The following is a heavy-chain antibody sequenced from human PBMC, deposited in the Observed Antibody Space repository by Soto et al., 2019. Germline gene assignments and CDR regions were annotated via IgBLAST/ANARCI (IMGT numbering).Heavy chain of an antibody. Sequence: GGSLRLSCAASGFTFSNYAMSWVRQAPGKGLNWVSSRISSGHITYYADSVKGRFTISRYNSKNTQDLQMNGLRADDTAIYCCAKHVASSWRYYFDHWGQGTLVTVSS. D-gene: IGHD6-13*01. CDR3: AKHVASSWRYYFDH. CDR2: RISSGHIT. CDR1: GFTFSNYA. V-gene: IGHV3-23*01. J-gene: IGHJ4*02.